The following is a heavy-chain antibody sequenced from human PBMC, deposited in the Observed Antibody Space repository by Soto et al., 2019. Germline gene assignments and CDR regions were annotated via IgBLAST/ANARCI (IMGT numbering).Heavy chain of an antibody. J-gene: IGHJ4*02. CDR1: GFIVSSKY. Sequence: GSLRLSCAASGFIVSSKYMSWVRQAPGKGLEWVSVIYSGGSTYYADSVQGRFTISRDNSKNTLYLQMNSLRVEDTAVYYCARAIGVSELEDWGQGAQVTVSS. CDR2: IYSGGST. D-gene: IGHD3-16*01. CDR3: ARAIGVSELED. V-gene: IGHV3-53*01.